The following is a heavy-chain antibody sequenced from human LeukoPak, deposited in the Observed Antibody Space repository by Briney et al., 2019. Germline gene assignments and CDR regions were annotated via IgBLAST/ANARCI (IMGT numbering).Heavy chain of an antibody. CDR2: ISGSGGNT. CDR1: GFTFCSYA. V-gene: IGHV3-23*01. J-gene: IGHJ4*02. Sequence: PGGALRLSCAASGFTFCSYAMSWGPPAPGQGLEWGSAISGSGGNTYYAYSVKGRFTTYRDNCKNKMYLRMNRLRDEDTDVYYCAQGGLPYEGDFDYWGQGTLVTVSS. D-gene: IGHD2-2*01. CDR3: AQGGLPYEGDFDY.